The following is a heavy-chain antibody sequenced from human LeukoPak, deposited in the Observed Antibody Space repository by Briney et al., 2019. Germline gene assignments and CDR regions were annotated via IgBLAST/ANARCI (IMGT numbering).Heavy chain of an antibody. CDR3: AKHNIDY. CDR2: ISGSGGST. CDR1: GGSISSGGYY. Sequence: LSLTCTVSGGSISSGGYYWSWIRQHPGKGLEWVSAISGSGGSTYYADSVKGRFTISRDNSKNTLYLQMNSLRAEDTAVYYCAKHNIDYWGQGTLVTVSS. J-gene: IGHJ4*02. D-gene: IGHD1-1*01. V-gene: IGHV3-23*01.